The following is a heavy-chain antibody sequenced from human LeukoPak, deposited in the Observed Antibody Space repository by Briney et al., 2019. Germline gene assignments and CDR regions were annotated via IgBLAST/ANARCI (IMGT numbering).Heavy chain of an antibody. CDR3: AHGGLYYLDY. V-gene: IGHV3-11*01. CDR2: ISSSGSTT. Sequence: PGGSLRLSCAASGFTFSDYYMSWIRQAPGKGLEWVSYISSSGSTTYYADSVKGRFTISRDISKNTLYLQMNSLRAEDTAVYYCAHGGLYYLDYWGQGTLVTVSS. D-gene: IGHD3-10*01. J-gene: IGHJ4*02. CDR1: GFTFSDYY.